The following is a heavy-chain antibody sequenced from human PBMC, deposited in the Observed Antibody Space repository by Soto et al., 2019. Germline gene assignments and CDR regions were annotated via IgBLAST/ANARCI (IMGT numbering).Heavy chain of an antibody. CDR2: MSSSSSHI. Sequence: VVSLRVSCAASGVTFSSDSRNWVRQAPGKGLERVSSMSSSSSHIYYPDSVKGRSTISRDNAKNSLYRQMNRLRAEDTAVYYCARDLESGSGRYRRYYQYGMGFRGEGITVTVSS. J-gene: IGHJ6*04. CDR3: ARDLESGSGRYRRYYQYGMGF. D-gene: IGHD6-19*01. V-gene: IGHV3-21*01. CDR1: GVTFSSDS.